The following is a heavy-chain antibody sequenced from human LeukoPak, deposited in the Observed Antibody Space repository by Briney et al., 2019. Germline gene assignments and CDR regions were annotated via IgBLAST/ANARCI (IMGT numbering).Heavy chain of an antibody. CDR3: ARIGWDYGDYRPYYYYCYGMGV. CDR1: GFTFSSYW. Sequence: GGSLRLSCAASGFTFSSYWMSWVRQAPGKGLEWVANIKQDGSEKYYVDSVKGRFTISRDNAKNSLYLQMSSLRAEDTAVYYCARIGWDYGDYRPYYYYCYGMGVWGQGTTVTVSS. J-gene: IGHJ6*02. D-gene: IGHD4-17*01. V-gene: IGHV3-7*01. CDR2: IKQDGSEK.